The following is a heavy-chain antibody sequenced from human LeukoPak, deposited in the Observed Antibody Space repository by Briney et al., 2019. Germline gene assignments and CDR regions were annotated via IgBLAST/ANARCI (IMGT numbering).Heavy chain of an antibody. V-gene: IGHV4-4*09. Sequence: SETLSLTCTVSGGSISSYYWSWIRQPPGKGLEWIGYTYNSGSTYRNSSLKSRVSISVDTSKNQFSLKVSSVTAADTAVYYCASLTRNYDILAGYGPYYFDYWGQGALVTVSS. D-gene: IGHD3-9*01. CDR3: ASLTRNYDILAGYGPYYFDY. CDR1: GGSISSYY. CDR2: TYNSGST. J-gene: IGHJ4*02.